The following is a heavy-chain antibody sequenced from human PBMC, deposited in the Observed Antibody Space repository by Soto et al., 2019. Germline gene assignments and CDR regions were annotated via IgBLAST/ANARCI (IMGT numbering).Heavy chain of an antibody. D-gene: IGHD2-15*01. CDR2: ITPDGSNK. CDR3: VKHGGGLDH. CDR1: GFNFRTYG. Sequence: GGSLRLSCAASGFNFRTYGMHWVRQAPGKGLEWVALITPDGSNKYYADSVKGRFTVSRDNSKSMVFLQMNSLRFEDTAVYYCVKHGGGLDHWAQGNLVTVSS. J-gene: IGHJ4*02. V-gene: IGHV3-30*18.